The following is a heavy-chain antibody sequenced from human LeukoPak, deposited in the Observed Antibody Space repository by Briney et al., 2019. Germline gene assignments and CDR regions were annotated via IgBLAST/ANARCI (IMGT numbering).Heavy chain of an antibody. Sequence: PSETLSLTCTVSGGSISSYYWSWIRQPPGKGLEWIGYIYYSGSTNYNPSLKSRVTISVDTSKNQFFLKLSSVTAADTAVYYCAGRLDSSSWWFDPWGQGTLVTVSS. CDR1: GGSISSYY. D-gene: IGHD6-13*01. V-gene: IGHV4-59*08. J-gene: IGHJ5*02. CDR3: AGRLDSSSWWFDP. CDR2: IYYSGST.